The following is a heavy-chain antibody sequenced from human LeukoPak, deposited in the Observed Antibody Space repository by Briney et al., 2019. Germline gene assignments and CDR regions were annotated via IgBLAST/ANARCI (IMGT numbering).Heavy chain of an antibody. V-gene: IGHV3-23*01. Sequence: GGSLRLSCAASGFTFSNYAMFWVRQAPGKGLEWVSSVSGSSGTTYYADSVKGRFAISRDDSKNTLYLQMNSLRVKDTAVYYCAKATSEFTSRCPDFWGQGTLVTVSS. D-gene: IGHD3-10*01. J-gene: IGHJ4*02. CDR2: VSGSSGTT. CDR3: AKATSEFTSRCPDF. CDR1: GFTFSNYA.